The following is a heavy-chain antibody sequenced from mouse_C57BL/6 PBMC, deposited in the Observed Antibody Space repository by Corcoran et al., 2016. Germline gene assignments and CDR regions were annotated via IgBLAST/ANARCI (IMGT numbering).Heavy chain of an antibody. D-gene: IGHD1-1*01. CDR2: IYPGDGDT. V-gene: IGHV1-80*01. Sequence: QVQLQQSGAELVKPGASVKISCKASGYAFSSYWMNWVKQRPGKGLEWIGQIYPGDGDTNYNGKFKGKATLTAAKSSSTAYMQLSSLTSEDSAVYFCARDYYGSSHFAYWGQGTLVTVSA. CDR1: GYAFSSYW. J-gene: IGHJ3*01. CDR3: ARDYYGSSHFAY.